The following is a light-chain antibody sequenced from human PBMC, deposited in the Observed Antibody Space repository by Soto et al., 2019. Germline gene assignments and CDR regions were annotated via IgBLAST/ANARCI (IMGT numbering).Light chain of an antibody. J-gene: IGKJ1*01. V-gene: IGKV1-8*01. Sequence: AIRMTQSPSSLSASTGDRVTITSRASQGISSYLAWYQQKPGKAPKLLIYAASTLQSGVPSRFSVSGSGTDFTLTISCLQSEDFATYYCQQYYSYPLTFGQGTKVDIK. CDR3: QQYYSYPLT. CDR2: AAS. CDR1: QGISSY.